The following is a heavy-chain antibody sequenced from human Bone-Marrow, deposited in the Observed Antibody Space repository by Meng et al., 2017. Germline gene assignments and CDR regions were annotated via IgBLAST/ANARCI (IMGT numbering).Heavy chain of an antibody. Sequence: GESLKISCKGSGYSFTSYWIGWVRQMPGKGLEWMGMIYPGDSDTRYSPSYQGQVTISADKSISTAYLQWSSLKASDTAMYYCARLIVYYDSSGYYYDLGLNWFDPWGQGTLVTVSS. J-gene: IGHJ5*02. V-gene: IGHV5-51*01. CDR2: IYPGDSDT. CDR1: GYSFTSYW. CDR3: ARLIVYYDSSGYYYDLGLNWFDP. D-gene: IGHD3-22*01.